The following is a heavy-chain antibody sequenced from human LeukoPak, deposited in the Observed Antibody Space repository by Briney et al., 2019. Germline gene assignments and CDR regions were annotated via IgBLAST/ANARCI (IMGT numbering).Heavy chain of an antibody. Sequence: GGSLRLSCAASGFIVSGDHMIWVRQAPGKGLEWVAFIRYDGSNKYYADSVKGRFTISRDNSKNTLYLQMNSLRAEDTAVYYCAKDLAYYYDSSGDDYWGQGALVTVSS. CDR1: GFIVSGDH. J-gene: IGHJ4*02. D-gene: IGHD3-22*01. CDR2: IRYDGSNK. CDR3: AKDLAYYYDSSGDDY. V-gene: IGHV3-30*02.